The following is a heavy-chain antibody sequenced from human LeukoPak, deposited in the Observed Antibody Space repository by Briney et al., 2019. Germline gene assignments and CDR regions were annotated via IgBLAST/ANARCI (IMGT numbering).Heavy chain of an antibody. Sequence: ASVKVSCKASGYIFTGYHMHWVRQPPGQGLEWMGWINPDTGGTNYAQKFQGRVTMTRDTSISTAYMELSRLRSDDTAVYYCARGLGYCSSNSCSGRFDPWGQGTLVTVSS. D-gene: IGHD2-2*01. CDR2: INPDTGGT. CDR3: ARGLGYCSSNSCSGRFDP. J-gene: IGHJ5*02. V-gene: IGHV1-2*02. CDR1: GYIFTGYH.